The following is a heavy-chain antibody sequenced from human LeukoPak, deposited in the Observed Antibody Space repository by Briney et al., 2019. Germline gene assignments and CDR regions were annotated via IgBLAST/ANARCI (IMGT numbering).Heavy chain of an antibody. D-gene: IGHD6-19*01. CDR1: GGSISSYY. CDR3: AREDSSGWLDY. J-gene: IGHJ4*02. Sequence: SGTLSLTCTVSGGSISSYYWSWLRQPPGKGLEWIGDIYYSGSTNYNPSLKSRVTISVDTSKTQFSLKLSSVTAADTAVYYCAREDSSGWLDYWGQGTLVTVSS. V-gene: IGHV4-59*01. CDR2: IYYSGST.